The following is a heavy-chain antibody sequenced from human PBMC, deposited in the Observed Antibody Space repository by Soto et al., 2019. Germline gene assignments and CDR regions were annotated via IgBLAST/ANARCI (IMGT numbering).Heavy chain of an antibody. D-gene: IGHD3-9*01. V-gene: IGHV4-59*01. J-gene: IGHJ6*02. Sequence: KSSETLSLTCTVSGGSISSYYWSWIRQPPGKGLEWIGYIYYSGSTNYNPSLKSRVTISVDTSKNQFSLKLSSVTAADTAVYYCARAIITGSKVYYYYYGMDVWGQGTTVTVSS. CDR3: ARAIITGSKVYYYYYGMDV. CDR1: GGSISSYY. CDR2: IYYSGST.